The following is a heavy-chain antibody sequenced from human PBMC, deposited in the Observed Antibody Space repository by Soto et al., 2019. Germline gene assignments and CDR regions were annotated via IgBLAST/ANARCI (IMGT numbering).Heavy chain of an antibody. D-gene: IGHD6-19*01. J-gene: IGHJ4*02. CDR3: AIPRDSSGRYSFDY. CDR1: GYTLTELS. V-gene: IGHV1-24*01. Sequence: GASVKVSFKVSGYTLTELSMHWLRQAPGKGGDGVGGFDPEDGKTNYAQKFQGRVTMTEDTSTDTAYMELSSLSSEDTAVYYCAIPRDSSGRYSFDYWGQGTLVTVSS. CDR2: FDPEDGKT.